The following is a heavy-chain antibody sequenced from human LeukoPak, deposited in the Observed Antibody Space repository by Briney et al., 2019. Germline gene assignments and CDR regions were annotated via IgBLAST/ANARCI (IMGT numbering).Heavy chain of an antibody. D-gene: IGHD2-21*02. V-gene: IGHV1-2*02. Sequence: ASVKVSCKASGYTFSGHYMYWVRQAPGQGLECMGWINPNSGDTNYAHHFQGRVTMTRDSSISTAYMELSRLRPNDTAVYYCANWGYCGGDCYDITLDQWGQGTLVTVSS. CDR1: GYTFSGHY. CDR2: INPNSGDT. J-gene: IGHJ4*02. CDR3: ANWGYCGGDCYDITLDQ.